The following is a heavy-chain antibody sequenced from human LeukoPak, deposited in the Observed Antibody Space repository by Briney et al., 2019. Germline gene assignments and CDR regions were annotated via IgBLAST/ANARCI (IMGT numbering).Heavy chain of an antibody. CDR3: ATASPGTTGTPREMNFDY. J-gene: IGHJ4*02. D-gene: IGHD1-1*01. CDR1: GYTLTELS. V-gene: IGHV1-24*01. CDR2: FGPEDGET. Sequence: ASVKVSCKVSGYTLTELSMHWVRQAPGKGLEWMGGFGPEDGETIYAQKFQGRVTMPEDTSTDTAYMELSSLRSEDTAVYYCATASPGTTGTPREMNFDYWGQGTLVTVSS.